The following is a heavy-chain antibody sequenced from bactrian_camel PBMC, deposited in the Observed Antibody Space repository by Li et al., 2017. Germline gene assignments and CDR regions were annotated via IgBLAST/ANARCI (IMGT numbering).Heavy chain of an antibody. Sequence: VQLVESGGGSVQPGGSLRLSCDASGYTYSSNCMGWFRQAPGKEREGVAFVYFGGGRTYYADSVKGRFTISRDNAKNTLYLQLNNLKVEDTATYYCAAGFYCLSGRPPKRSEYNYWGQGTQVTVS. J-gene: IGHJ4*01. CDR2: VYFGGGRT. V-gene: IGHV3S40*01. CDR3: AAGFYCLSGRPPKRSEYNY. CDR1: GYTYSSNC. D-gene: IGHD1*01.